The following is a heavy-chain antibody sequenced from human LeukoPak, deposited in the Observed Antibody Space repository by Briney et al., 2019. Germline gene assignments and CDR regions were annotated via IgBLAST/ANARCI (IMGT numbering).Heavy chain of an antibody. CDR3: AKPISGGLAVTADWFHP. CDR1: GFAFSVYA. J-gene: IGHJ5*01. V-gene: IGHV3-23*01. D-gene: IGHD6-19*01. Sequence: GGSLRLSCTASGFAFSVYAMSWLRQPPGKGLEWVSTLNANSGTTSYAASVRGRFTISRDNSKNTLYLQLNTLRADDTATYYCAKPISGGLAVTADWFHPWGQGTLVVVSS. CDR2: LNANSGTT.